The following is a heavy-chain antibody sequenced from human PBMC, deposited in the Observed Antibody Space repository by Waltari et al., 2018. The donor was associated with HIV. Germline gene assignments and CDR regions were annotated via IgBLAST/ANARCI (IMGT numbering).Heavy chain of an antibody. CDR2: IYYSGST. J-gene: IGHJ6*02. Sequence: QLQLQESGPGLVKPSETLSLTCTVSGGSISSSSYSCGWIRQPPGPGLAWIGSIYYSGSTYYNPSLKRRVTISVDTSKNQFSLKLSSVTAADTAVYYCARHQVENEFPRYYYYGMDVWGQGTTVTVSS. V-gene: IGHV4-39*01. D-gene: IGHD1-1*01. CDR1: GGSISSSSYS. CDR3: ARHQVENEFPRYYYYGMDV.